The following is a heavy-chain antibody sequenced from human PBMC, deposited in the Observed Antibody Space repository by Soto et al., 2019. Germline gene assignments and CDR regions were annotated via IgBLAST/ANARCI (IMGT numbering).Heavy chain of an antibody. V-gene: IGHV5-51*01. Sequence: GESLKISCKGSGYSFTSYWIGWVRQMPGKGLEWMGIIYPGDSDTRYSPSFQGQVTISADKSISTAYLQWSSLKATDTAMYYCARWATYYDILPGYYAGVGYYYGMDVWGQGTTVTVSS. D-gene: IGHD3-9*01. CDR3: ARWATYYDILPGYYAGVGYYYGMDV. J-gene: IGHJ6*02. CDR1: GYSFTSYW. CDR2: IYPGDSDT.